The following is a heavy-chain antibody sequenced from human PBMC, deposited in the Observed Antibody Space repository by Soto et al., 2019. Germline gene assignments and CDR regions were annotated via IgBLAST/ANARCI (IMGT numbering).Heavy chain of an antibody. CDR3: AHRRNSWHFGY. J-gene: IGHJ4*02. V-gene: IGHV2-5*02. CDR1: GFSLSTSGVG. Sequence: QLTLKEAGPTLVKPTQTLTLTCTFSGFSLSTSGVGVGWIRQPPGKALEWLALIYWDDDKRYTPSLKSRLTITKDTSKNQVVLTMTNMDPVDTATYYCAHRRNSWHFGYWGQGTLVTVSS. D-gene: IGHD6-13*01. CDR2: IYWDDDK.